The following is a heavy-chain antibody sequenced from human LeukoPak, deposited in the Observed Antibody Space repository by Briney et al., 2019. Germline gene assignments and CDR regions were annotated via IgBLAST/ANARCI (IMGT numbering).Heavy chain of an antibody. CDR1: GFIFNNYA. Sequence: GGSLRLSSAGSGFIFNNYAMHWVRQPPGKGLEWVSGISWNSGSIDYADSVKGRFTISRDNAKNSLYLQMNSLRVEDTAFYYCAKDNRRHYTSGPNPDSLHWGQGALVTVSS. J-gene: IGHJ4*02. V-gene: IGHV3-9*01. D-gene: IGHD6-19*01. CDR3: AKDNRRHYTSGPNPDSLH. CDR2: ISWNSGSI.